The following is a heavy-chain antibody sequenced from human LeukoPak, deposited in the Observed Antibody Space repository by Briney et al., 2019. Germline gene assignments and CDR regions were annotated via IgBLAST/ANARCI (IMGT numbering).Heavy chain of an antibody. CDR3: ARVGYCSSTSCRVKSMPLVDWSDP. J-gene: IGHJ5*02. CDR1: GGTFSGYA. V-gene: IGHV1-69*05. Sequence: SVKVSCKASGGTFSGYAISWVRQAPGQGLEWMGRIIPIFGTANYAQKFQGRVTITTDESTSTAYMELSSLRSEDTAVYYCARVGYCSSTSCRVKSMPLVDWSDPWGQETLVTVSS. CDR2: IIPIFGTA. D-gene: IGHD2-2*01.